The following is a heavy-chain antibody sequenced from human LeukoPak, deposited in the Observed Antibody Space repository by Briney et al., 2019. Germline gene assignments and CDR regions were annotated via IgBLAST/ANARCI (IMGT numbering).Heavy chain of an antibody. Sequence: GRSLRLACAASKFIFSNYWMSWVRQAPGKGLEWVAYIKKTGSETYYVDSVKGRFTITRDNARNSLFLQMNSLGAEDTAVYYCAREDGYCSGGNCYSYFDSWGQGALVTVSS. V-gene: IGHV3-7*01. CDR2: IKKTGSET. J-gene: IGHJ4*02. CDR1: KFIFSNYW. CDR3: AREDGYCSGGNCYSYFDS. D-gene: IGHD2-15*01.